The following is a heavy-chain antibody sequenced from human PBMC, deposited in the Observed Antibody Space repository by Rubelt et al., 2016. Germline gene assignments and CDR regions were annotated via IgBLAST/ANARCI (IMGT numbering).Heavy chain of an antibody. CDR2: IYYSGST. D-gene: IGHD5-18*01. Sequence: GKGLEWIGYIYYSGSTNYNPSLKSRVTISVDTSKNQFSLKLSSVTAADTAVYYCARGTTTAMVRYYYYYYGMDVWGQGTTVTVSS. V-gene: IGHV4-59*12. CDR3: ARGTTTAMVRYYYYYYGMDV. J-gene: IGHJ6*02.